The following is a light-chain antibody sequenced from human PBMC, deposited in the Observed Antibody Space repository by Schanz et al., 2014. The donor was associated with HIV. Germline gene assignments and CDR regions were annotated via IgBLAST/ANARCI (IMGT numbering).Light chain of an antibody. CDR1: QTIGRL. CDR3: QHYSSYSHT. V-gene: IGKV1-5*03. Sequence: IPMTQSPSTVSASVGDRVTITCRASQTIGRLMAWYQQKPGRAPKLLIYQASTLETGVPSRFSGSGSGTSFTLTISSLQPDDFATYYCQHYSSYSHTFGQGTRLDIK. CDR2: QAS. J-gene: IGKJ2*01.